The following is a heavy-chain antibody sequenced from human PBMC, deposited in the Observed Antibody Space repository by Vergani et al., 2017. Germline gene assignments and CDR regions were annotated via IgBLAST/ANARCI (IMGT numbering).Heavy chain of an antibody. CDR3: ARQRGSNCYSDY. J-gene: IGHJ4*02. Sequence: QLQLQESGPGLVKPSETLSLTCTVSGGSISSSSYYWGWIRQPPGKGLEWIGSIYYSGSTYYHPALKSRVTISVDTSKNQFSLKLSSVTAADTAVYYCARQRGSNCYSDYWGQGTLVTVSS. CDR1: GGSISSSSYY. D-gene: IGHD2-2*02. CDR2: IYYSGST. V-gene: IGHV4-39*01.